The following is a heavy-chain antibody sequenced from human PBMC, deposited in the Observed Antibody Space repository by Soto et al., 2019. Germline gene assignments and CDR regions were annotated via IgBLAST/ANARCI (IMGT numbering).Heavy chain of an antibody. CDR2: ISRNSGSI. CDR3: AKGTVQYRVDY. Sequence: GGSLRLSCAASGFTFDDYAMHWVRQAPGKGLEWVSGISRNSGSICYADSVKGRFTISRDNAKNTLYLQMNSLRAEDTAVYYCAKGTVQYRVDYWGQGTLVSVSS. J-gene: IGHJ4*02. CDR1: GFTFDDYA. D-gene: IGHD4-4*01. V-gene: IGHV3-9*01.